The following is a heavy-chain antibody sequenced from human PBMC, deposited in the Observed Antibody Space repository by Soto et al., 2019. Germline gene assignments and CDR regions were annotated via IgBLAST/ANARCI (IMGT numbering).Heavy chain of an antibody. J-gene: IGHJ6*02. CDR2: INHSGST. CDR3: ARGVDKQQGGMDV. V-gene: IGHV4-34*01. D-gene: IGHD6-13*01. CDR1: GGSFSGYY. Sequence: QVQLQQWGAGLLKPSETLSLTCAVYGGSFSGYYWSWIRQPPGKGLEWIGEINHSGSTNYNPSLKSRVTISVDTSKNQFSLKLSSVTAADTAVYYCARGVDKQQGGMDVWGQGTTVTVSS.